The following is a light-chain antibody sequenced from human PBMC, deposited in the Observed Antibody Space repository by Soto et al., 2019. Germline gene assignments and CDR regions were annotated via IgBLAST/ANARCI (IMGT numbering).Light chain of an antibody. J-gene: IGLJ1*01. CDR1: SSNIGAGYD. CDR3: QSYDRSLSGSKV. CDR2: GST. V-gene: IGLV1-40*01. Sequence: QSVLTQPPSVSGAPGQRVTISCTRSSSNIGAGYDVHWYQQLPGTAPKLLMYGSTNRPSGVPDRFSGSKSGTSASLAITGLQAEDEADYYCQSYDRSLSGSKVFGTGTKVTVL.